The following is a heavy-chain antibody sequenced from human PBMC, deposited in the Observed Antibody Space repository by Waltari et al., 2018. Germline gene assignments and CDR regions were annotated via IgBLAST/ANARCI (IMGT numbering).Heavy chain of an antibody. J-gene: IGHJ4*02. Sequence: QVQLQESGPGLVKPSETLSLTCAVSGYSISSGYYWGWIRQPPGKGLEWIGSIYHTGSTYYNPSLKSRVTISIDTSKNQFSLKLSSVTAADTAVYYCATSFTYCAGDCSPHFDYWGQGTLVTVSS. CDR1: GYSISSGYY. V-gene: IGHV4-38-2*01. CDR3: ATSFTYCAGDCSPHFDY. D-gene: IGHD2-21*02. CDR2: IYHTGST.